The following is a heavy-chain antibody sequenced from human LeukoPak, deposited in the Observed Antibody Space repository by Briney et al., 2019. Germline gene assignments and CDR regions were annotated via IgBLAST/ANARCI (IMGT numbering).Heavy chain of an antibody. D-gene: IGHD5-24*01. Sequence: SETLSLTCTVSGGSISSSSYYWGWIRQPPGKGLEWIGSIYYSGSTYYNPSLKSRVTISVDTSKNQFSLKLGSVTAADTAVYYCARDRRDGYNRGDYWGQGTLVTVSS. V-gene: IGHV4-39*02. CDR3: ARDRRDGYNRGDY. CDR1: GGSISSSSYY. J-gene: IGHJ4*02. CDR2: IYYSGST.